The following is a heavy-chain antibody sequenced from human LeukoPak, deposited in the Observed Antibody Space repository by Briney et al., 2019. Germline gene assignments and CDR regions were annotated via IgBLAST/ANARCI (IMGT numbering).Heavy chain of an antibody. J-gene: IGHJ4*02. V-gene: IGHV3-7*01. D-gene: IGHD6-13*01. CDR2: IKQDGSEK. CDR1: GFTFSSYW. Sequence: QPGGSLRLSCAASGFTFSSYWMSWVRQAPGKGLEWVANIKQDGSEKYYVDSVKGRFTISRDNAKNSLYLQMNSLRAEDTAVYYCARSQGDVIAAADYYFDYWGQGTLVTVSS. CDR3: ARSQGDVIAAADYYFDY.